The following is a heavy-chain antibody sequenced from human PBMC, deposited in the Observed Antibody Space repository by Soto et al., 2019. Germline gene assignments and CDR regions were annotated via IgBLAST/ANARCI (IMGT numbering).Heavy chain of an antibody. CDR2: IYYSGST. CDR3: ARARQWLVGYNWFDP. D-gene: IGHD6-19*01. V-gene: IGHV4-61*01. Sequence: PSETLSLTCTVSGGSVSSGSYYWSWIRQPPGKGLEWIGYIYYSGSTNYNPSLKSRVTISVDTSKNQFSLKLSSVTAADTAVYYCARARQWLVGYNWFDPWGQGTLVTVSS. J-gene: IGHJ5*02. CDR1: GGSVSSGSYY.